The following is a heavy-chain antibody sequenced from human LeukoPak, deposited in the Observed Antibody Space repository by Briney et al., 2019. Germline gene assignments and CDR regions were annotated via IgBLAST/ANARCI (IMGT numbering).Heavy chain of an antibody. CDR1: GSTFSSYA. D-gene: IGHD6-13*01. CDR2: IIPIFGTA. V-gene: IGHV1-69*05. CDR3: ARLNKGSSSWYWGYNWFDP. J-gene: IGHJ5*02. Sequence: SVKVSCKASGSTFSSYAISWVRQAPGQGLEWMGGIIPIFGTANYAQKFQGRVTITTDESTSTAYMELSSLRSEDTAVYYCARLNKGSSSWYWGYNWFDPWGQGTLVTVSS.